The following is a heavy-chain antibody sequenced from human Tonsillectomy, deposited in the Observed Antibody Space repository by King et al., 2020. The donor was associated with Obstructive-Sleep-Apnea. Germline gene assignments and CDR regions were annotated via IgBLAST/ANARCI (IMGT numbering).Heavy chain of an antibody. CDR2: IYYSETT. V-gene: IGHV4-39*07. CDR1: GGSISSGTYY. J-gene: IGHJ5*02. CDR3: ARELASGTNWFDP. Sequence: LQLQESGPGLVKPSDTLSLTCTVSGGSISSGTYYWGWIRQPPGKGPEWIGNIYYSETTYYNPSLKSRVTISLHTSKNQFSLKMTSVTAADTAVYYCARELASGTNWFDPWGQGTLVTVSS. D-gene: IGHD6-13*01.